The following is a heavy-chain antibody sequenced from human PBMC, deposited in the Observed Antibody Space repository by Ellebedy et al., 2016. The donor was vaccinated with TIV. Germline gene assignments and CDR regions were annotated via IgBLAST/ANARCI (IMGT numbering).Heavy chain of an antibody. CDR1: GYSISSGYY. J-gene: IGHJ2*01. D-gene: IGHD1-26*01. CDR3: ARTTTIVGTTVNWYFDL. Sequence: MPSETLSLTCTVSGYSISSGYYWGWIRQPPGKGLEWIGSIYHSGSTYYNPSLKSRVTISVDTSKNQFSLKLSSLTAADTAVYYGARTTTIVGTTVNWYFDLWGRGTLVTVSS. V-gene: IGHV4-38-2*02. CDR2: IYHSGST.